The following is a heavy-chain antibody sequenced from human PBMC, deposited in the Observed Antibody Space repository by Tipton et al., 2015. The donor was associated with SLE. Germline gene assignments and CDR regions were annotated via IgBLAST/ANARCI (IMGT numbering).Heavy chain of an antibody. Sequence: TLSLTCTVSGVCISSGCYYWTWIRQPAGKGLEWIGQIHTTGSTNYSPSLTGRVTMSLDTSKNQFSLKLSSVTAADRAVYYCARAAYSGSSVDYWGQGTLVTVSS. J-gene: IGHJ4*02. D-gene: IGHD1-26*01. CDR1: GVCISSGCYY. CDR2: IHTTGST. V-gene: IGHV4-61*09. CDR3: ARAAYSGSSVDY.